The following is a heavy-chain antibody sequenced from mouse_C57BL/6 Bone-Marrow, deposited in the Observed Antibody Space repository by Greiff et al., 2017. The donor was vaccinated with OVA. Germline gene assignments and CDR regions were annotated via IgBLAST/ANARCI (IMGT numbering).Heavy chain of an antibody. J-gene: IGHJ2*01. D-gene: IGHD4-1*01. CDR3: ARGTETGDY. CDR2: IYPGSGNT. CDR1: GYTFTDYY. V-gene: IGHV1-76*01. Sequence: QVQLQQSGAELVRPGASVKLSCKASGYTFTDYYINWVKQRPGQGLEWIARIYPGSGNTYYNEKFKGKATLTAEKSSSTAYMQLSSLTSEDSAVYYCARGTETGDYWGQGTTLTVSS.